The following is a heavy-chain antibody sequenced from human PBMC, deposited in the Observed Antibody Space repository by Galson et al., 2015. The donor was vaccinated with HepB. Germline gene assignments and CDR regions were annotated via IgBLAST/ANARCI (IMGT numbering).Heavy chain of an antibody. CDR2: INAGNGNT. J-gene: IGHJ6*02. V-gene: IGHV1-3*01. D-gene: IGHD4-17*01. CDR1: GYTFTSYA. CDR3: ARDPLSGDYIRGMDV. Sequence: SVKVSCKASGYTFTSYAMHWVRQAPGQRLEWMGWINAGNGNTKYSQKFQGRVTITRDTSASTAYMELSSLRSEDTAVYYCARDPLSGDYIRGMDVWGQGTTVTVSS.